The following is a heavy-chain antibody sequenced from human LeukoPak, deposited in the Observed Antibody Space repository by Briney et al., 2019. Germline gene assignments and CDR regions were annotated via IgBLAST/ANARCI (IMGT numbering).Heavy chain of an antibody. Sequence: PGRSLRLSCAASGFTFSSHGMHWVRQAPGKGLEWVAVIWYDGSNKYYADSVKGRFTISRDNSKNTLYLQMNSLRAEDTAVYYCAKAALRYQLLSSLDYWGQGTLVTVSS. D-gene: IGHD2-2*01. CDR3: AKAALRYQLLSSLDY. V-gene: IGHV3-33*06. CDR1: GFTFSSHG. CDR2: IWYDGSNK. J-gene: IGHJ4*02.